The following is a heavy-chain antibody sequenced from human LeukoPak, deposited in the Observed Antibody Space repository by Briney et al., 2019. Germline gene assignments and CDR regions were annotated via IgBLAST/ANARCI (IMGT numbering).Heavy chain of an antibody. CDR2: IYTSGST. V-gene: IGHV4-61*02. J-gene: IGHJ6*03. CDR3: ARVAQVAGTLYYYYYYMDV. D-gene: IGHD6-19*01. Sequence: PSETLSLTCTVSGGSISSGSYYWSWIRQPAGKGLEWIGRIYTSGSTNYNPSLKSRVTISVDTSKNQFSLKLSSVAAADTAVYYCARVAQVAGTLYYYYYYMDVWGKGTTVTISS. CDR1: GGSISSGSYY.